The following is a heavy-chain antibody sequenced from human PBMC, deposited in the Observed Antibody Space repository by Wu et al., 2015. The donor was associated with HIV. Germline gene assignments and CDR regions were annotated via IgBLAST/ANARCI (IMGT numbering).Heavy chain of an antibody. CDR1: EYTFTSHD. Sequence: QVQLVQSGVEVKKPGASVKVSCRASEYTFTSHDINWVRQATGQGLEWMGWMNPNSGNTGYAQKFQGRVTMTGNTSISTAYMELSSLRFEDTAVYYCARGYGFTAGIDWGQGTLVTVSS. CDR3: ARGYGFTAGID. V-gene: IGHV1-8*01. CDR2: MNPNSGNT. J-gene: IGHJ4*02. D-gene: IGHD3-10*01.